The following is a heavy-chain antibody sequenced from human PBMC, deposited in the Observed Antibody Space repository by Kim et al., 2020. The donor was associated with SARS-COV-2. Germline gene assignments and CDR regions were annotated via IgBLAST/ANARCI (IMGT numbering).Heavy chain of an antibody. J-gene: IGHJ6*02. CDR3: AGGLFRYYGMDV. Sequence: GVSLRLSCAASGFTFSSYWLSWVRQAPGKGLEWVANIKQDGSEKYYVDSVKGRFTISRDNAKNSLYLQMNSLRAEDTAVYYCAGGLFRYYGMDVWGQGTTVTVSS. CDR1: GFTFSSYW. V-gene: IGHV3-7*04. CDR2: IKQDGSEK.